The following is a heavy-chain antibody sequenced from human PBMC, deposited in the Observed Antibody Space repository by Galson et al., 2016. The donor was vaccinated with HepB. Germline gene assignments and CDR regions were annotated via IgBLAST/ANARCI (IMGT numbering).Heavy chain of an antibody. Sequence: SLRLSCAASGFTFNSYSINWVRQAPGKGLEWVSSISSSSSFIYYADSVKGRFTISRDNAKNSLYLQMNSLRAEDTAIYSCVRLGTAAAVANRRGSDNWSQGTRVTVSS. CDR2: ISSSSSFI. D-gene: IGHD6-13*01. CDR3: VRLGTAAAVANRRGSDN. J-gene: IGHJ4*01. CDR1: GFTFNSYS. V-gene: IGHV3-21*01.